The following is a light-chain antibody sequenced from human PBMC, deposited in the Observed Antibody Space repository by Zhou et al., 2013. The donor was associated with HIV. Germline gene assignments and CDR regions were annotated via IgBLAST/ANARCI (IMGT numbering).Light chain of an antibody. Sequence: AIQLTQSPSSLSGSVGARVTLTCRASEDISRALAWYQQKPGEPPNLLIFDASSLKSGVPSRFSGSGSGTDFTLTISSLQPEDLGTYYCEQFKRYPLTFGGGPKVXDQT. CDR3: EQFKRYPLT. V-gene: IGKV1-13*02. CDR2: DAS. CDR1: EDISRA. J-gene: IGKJ4*01.